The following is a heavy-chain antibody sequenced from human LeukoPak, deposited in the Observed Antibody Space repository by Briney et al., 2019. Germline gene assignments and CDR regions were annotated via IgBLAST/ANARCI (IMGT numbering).Heavy chain of an antibody. D-gene: IGHD3-10*01. CDR2: IDQDGSQK. V-gene: IGHV3-7*03. CDR1: EFSFSKCW. CDR3: ARGNSGRNAEGGY. Sequence: GGSPRLSCAASEFSFSKCWMSWVRQAPGKGLEWVANIDQDGSQKQYVDSVKGRFTISRDNAKNSLFLQMNSLRAEDTAVYYCARGNSGRNAEGGYWGQGTLVSVSS. J-gene: IGHJ4*02.